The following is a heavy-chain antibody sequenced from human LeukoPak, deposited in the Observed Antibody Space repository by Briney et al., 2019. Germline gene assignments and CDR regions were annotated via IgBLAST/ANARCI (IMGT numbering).Heavy chain of an antibody. Sequence: SETLSLTCTVSGGSFSSYYWSWIRQPPGKGLEWIGYIYYSGSTNYNPSLKSRVTISVDTSKNQFSLKLSSVTAADTAVYYCARDVEPGMAVAEPRGTHDIRGHGTRVTVSS. D-gene: IGHD6-19*01. CDR1: GGSFSSYY. CDR3: ARDVEPGMAVAEPRGTHDI. CDR2: IYYSGST. J-gene: IGHJ3*02. V-gene: IGHV4-59*01.